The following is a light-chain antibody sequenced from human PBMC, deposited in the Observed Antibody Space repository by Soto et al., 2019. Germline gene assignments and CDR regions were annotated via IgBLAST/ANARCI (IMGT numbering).Light chain of an antibody. CDR2: DAS. CDR1: QSVSNN. J-gene: IGKJ2*01. CDR3: QQYNKWPPYT. Sequence: EILMTQSPATLSVSPGERATLSCRASQSVSNNLAWYQLKPGQAPRLLIYDASTRATGIPARFSGSGSGTEFTLTIGSLQSEDFAVYYCQQYNKWPPYTFGQGTKLEI. V-gene: IGKV3D-15*01.